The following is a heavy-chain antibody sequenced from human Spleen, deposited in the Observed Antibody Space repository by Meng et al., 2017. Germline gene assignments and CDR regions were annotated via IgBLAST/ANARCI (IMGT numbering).Heavy chain of an antibody. J-gene: IGHJ3*02. CDR3: AKNLVAWYADAFDI. D-gene: IGHD3-9*01. CDR1: GFTFSSYA. V-gene: IGHV3-23*01. CDR2: ISGSVGST. Sequence: GESLKISCAASGFTFSSYAMSWVRQAPGKGLEWVSAISGSVGSTYYADSVKGRFTISRDNSKNTLYLQMNSLRAEDTAVYYCAKNLVAWYADAFDIWGQGTMVTVSS.